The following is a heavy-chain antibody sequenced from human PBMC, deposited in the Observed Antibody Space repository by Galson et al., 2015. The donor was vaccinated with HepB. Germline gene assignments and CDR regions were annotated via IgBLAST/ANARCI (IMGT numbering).Heavy chain of an antibody. CDR3: ARVSLAGWFFDY. CDR1: GFIMSSHY. D-gene: IGHD6-19*01. Sequence: SLRLSCAASGFIMSSHYMTWVRQAPGKGLEWVSTIYSDGKAYYEDSVKGRFTIFRQNSKNMLWLELSSLHGEDTAVYYCARVSLAGWFFDYWGQGALVSVSS. V-gene: IGHV3-53*04. CDR2: IYSDGKA. J-gene: IGHJ4*02.